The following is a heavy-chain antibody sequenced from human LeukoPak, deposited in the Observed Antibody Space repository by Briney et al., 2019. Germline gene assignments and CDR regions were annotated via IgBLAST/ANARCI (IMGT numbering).Heavy chain of an antibody. CDR2: ISGGGGST. CDR3: ARDLYDSKTPDY. D-gene: IGHD3-22*01. V-gene: IGHV3-23*01. CDR1: GFTFSSYG. J-gene: IGHJ4*02. Sequence: GGTLRLSCAASGFTFSSYGMSWVRQAPGKGLEWVSVISGGGGSTYYADSVKGRFTISRDNSKNTLYLQMNSLRAEDTAVYYCARDLYDSKTPDYWGQGTLVTVSS.